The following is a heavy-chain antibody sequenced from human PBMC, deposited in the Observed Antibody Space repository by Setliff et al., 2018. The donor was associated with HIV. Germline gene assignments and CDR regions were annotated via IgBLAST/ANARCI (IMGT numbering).Heavy chain of an antibody. D-gene: IGHD2-21*01. Sequence: ASVKVSCKASGYTFTSYAMNWVRQAPGQGLEWMEWINTNTGNPTYAQGFTGRFVFSVDTSVSTAYLQVSSLKAEDTAVYYCARDPPLLFFYYYYGMDVWCPGTTVTAFS. CDR2: INTNTGNP. V-gene: IGHV7-4-1*02. J-gene: IGHJ6*02. CDR3: ARDPPLLFFYYYYGMDV. CDR1: GYTFTSYA.